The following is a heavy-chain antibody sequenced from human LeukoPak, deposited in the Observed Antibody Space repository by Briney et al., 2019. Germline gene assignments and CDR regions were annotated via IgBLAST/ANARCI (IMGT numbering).Heavy chain of an antibody. CDR2: ISSSGSTT. CDR1: GFTFTSYE. CDR3: ARGALYGDYL. J-gene: IGHJ4*02. V-gene: IGHV3-48*03. D-gene: IGHD4-17*01. Sequence: RTGGSLRLSCAASGFTFTSYEMNWVRQAPGKGLEWVSYISSSGSTTYYADSMKGRFTISRDNAKNSLYLQMNSLRAEDTAVYYCARGALYGDYLWGQGTLVTVSS.